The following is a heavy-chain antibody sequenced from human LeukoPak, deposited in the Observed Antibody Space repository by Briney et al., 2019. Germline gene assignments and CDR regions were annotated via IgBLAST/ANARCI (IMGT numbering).Heavy chain of an antibody. CDR3: AREGYYDILTGPEDY. CDR1: GFTFSSYS. Sequence: GGSLRLSCAASGFTFSSYSMNWVRQAPGKGLEWVSSISSSSSYIYYADSVKGRFTISRDNAKNSLYLQMNSLRAEDTAVYYCAREGYYDILTGPEDYWGQGTLVTVSS. V-gene: IGHV3-21*01. J-gene: IGHJ4*02. CDR2: ISSSSSYI. D-gene: IGHD3-9*01.